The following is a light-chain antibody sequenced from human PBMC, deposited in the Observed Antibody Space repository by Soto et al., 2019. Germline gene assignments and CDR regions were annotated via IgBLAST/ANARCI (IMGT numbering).Light chain of an antibody. CDR3: SSYTSSSTYV. CDR1: SSDVGGSNG. V-gene: IGLV2-18*02. CDR2: DVS. J-gene: IGLJ1*01. Sequence: QSALPKPPSVSGSPGQSVAISCTGTSSDVGGSNGVSWYQQPPGTAPKLMIYDVSNRPSGVPDRFSGSKSGNTASLTISGLQAEDEGDYYCSSYTSSSTYVFGTGTRSPS.